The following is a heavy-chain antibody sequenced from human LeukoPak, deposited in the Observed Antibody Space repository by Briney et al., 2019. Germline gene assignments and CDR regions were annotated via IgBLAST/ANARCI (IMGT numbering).Heavy chain of an antibody. D-gene: IGHD5-18*01. CDR2: IYYSGST. V-gene: IGHV4-59*01. Sequence: PSETLSLTCTVSGGSISSYYWSWIRQPPGKGLEWIGYIYYSGSTNYNPSLKSRVTISVDTSKNQFSLKLSSVTAADTAVYYCARGYSYVKYYFDYWGQGTLVTVSS. CDR1: GGSISSYY. CDR3: ARGYSYVKYYFDY. J-gene: IGHJ4*02.